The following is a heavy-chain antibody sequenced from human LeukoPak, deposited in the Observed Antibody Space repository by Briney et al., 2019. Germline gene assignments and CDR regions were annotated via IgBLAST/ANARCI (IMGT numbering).Heavy chain of an antibody. CDR3: ARDRADYGGDY. Sequence: ASVKVSCKASGYTFTGYYMHWVRQAPGQGLEWMGWINPNSGGTNYAQEFQGRVTMTRDTSISTAYMELSRLRSDDTAVYYCARDRADYGGDYWGQGTLVTVSS. V-gene: IGHV1-2*02. CDR2: INPNSGGT. J-gene: IGHJ4*02. CDR1: GYTFTGYY. D-gene: IGHD4-23*01.